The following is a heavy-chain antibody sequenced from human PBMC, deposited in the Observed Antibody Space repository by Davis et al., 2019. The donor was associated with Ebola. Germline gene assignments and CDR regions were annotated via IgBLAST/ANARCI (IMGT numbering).Heavy chain of an antibody. Sequence: GESLKISCAASGFTFSSYWMHWVRQAPGKGLVWVSRINSDGSSTSYADSVKGRFTISRDNAKNSLYLQMNSLRAEDTAVYYCARVVVAYYYGMDVWGQGTTVTVSS. V-gene: IGHV3-74*01. CDR3: ARVVVAYYYGMDV. CDR1: GFTFSSYW. D-gene: IGHD2-15*01. J-gene: IGHJ6*02. CDR2: INSDGSST.